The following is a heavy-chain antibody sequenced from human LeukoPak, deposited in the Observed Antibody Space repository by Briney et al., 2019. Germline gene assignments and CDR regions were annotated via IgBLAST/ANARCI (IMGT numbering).Heavy chain of an antibody. J-gene: IGHJ4*02. CDR1: GFTFGSYW. D-gene: IGHD1-26*01. V-gene: IGHV3-74*01. CDR2: INTDGGDT. Sequence: GGSQRLSCAASGFTFGSYWMHWVRQAPGKGLVWVSRINTDGGDTIYADSVKGRFTISRDNAKNTLFLQMNSLRAEDTAVYYCARDEKIVGASGQDYWGQGTLVTVSS. CDR3: ARDEKIVGASGQDY.